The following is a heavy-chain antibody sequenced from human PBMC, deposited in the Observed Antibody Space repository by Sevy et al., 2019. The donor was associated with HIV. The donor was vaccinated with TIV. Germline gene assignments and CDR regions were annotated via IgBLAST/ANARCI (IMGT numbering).Heavy chain of an antibody. J-gene: IGHJ6*03. D-gene: IGHD3-9*01. CDR3: ARDPSSNYDILTGYMDV. V-gene: IGHV3-7*01. CDR2: IKQDGSEK. CDR1: GFTFSSYW. Sequence: GSLRLSCAASGFTFSSYWMSWVRQAPGKGLEWVANIKQDGSEKYYVDSVKGRFTISRDNAKNSLYLQMNSLRAEDTAVYYCARDPSSNYDILTGYMDVWGQGTTVTVSS.